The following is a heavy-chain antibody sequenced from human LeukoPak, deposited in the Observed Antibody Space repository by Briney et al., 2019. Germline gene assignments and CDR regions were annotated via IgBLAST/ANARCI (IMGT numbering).Heavy chain of an antibody. D-gene: IGHD4-17*01. CDR3: AHLSSSVTTGWFDP. CDR2: TYWDDDK. J-gene: IGHJ5*02. CDR1: GFSLDTSGEG. V-gene: IGHV2-5*02. Sequence: ESGPTLVNPTETLTLTCTFSGFSLDTSGEGVGWIRQAPGKPLEWVALTYWDDDKRYSPSLNNSLTLTKDTSRNQVVLTMTNMDPMDTATYYCAHLSSSVTTGWFDPWSQGVLVTVSS.